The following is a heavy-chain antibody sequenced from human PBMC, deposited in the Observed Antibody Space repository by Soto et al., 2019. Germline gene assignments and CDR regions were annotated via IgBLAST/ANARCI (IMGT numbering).Heavy chain of an antibody. V-gene: IGHV3-33*01. CDR1: GFTFSSYG. J-gene: IGHJ6*02. CDR2: IWYDGSNK. CDR3: ARDRIDSYCGGDCPPFYYYGMDV. Sequence: GGSLRLSCAASGFTFSSYGMHWVRQAPGKGLEWVAVIWYDGSNKYYAESVKGRFTISRDNSKNTLYLQMISLRAEDTAVYYCARDRIDSYCGGDCPPFYYYGMDVWGQGTTVTVSS. D-gene: IGHD2-21*02.